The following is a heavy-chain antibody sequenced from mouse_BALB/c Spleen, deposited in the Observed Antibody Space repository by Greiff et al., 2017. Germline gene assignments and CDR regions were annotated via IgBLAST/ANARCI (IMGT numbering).Heavy chain of an antibody. Sequence: EVQLVESGAELVKPGASVKLSCTASGFNIKDTYMHWVKQRPEQGLEWIGRIDPANGNTKYDPKFQGKATITADTSSNTAYLQLSSLTSEDTAVYYCARWGLLNYWGQGTTLTVSS. V-gene: IGHV14-3*02. D-gene: IGHD2-3*01. CDR3: ARWGLLNY. CDR2: IDPANGNT. CDR1: GFNIKDTY. J-gene: IGHJ2*01.